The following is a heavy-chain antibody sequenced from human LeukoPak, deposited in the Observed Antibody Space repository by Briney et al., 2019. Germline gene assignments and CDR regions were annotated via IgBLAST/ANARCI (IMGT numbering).Heavy chain of an antibody. CDR2: ISWDGGST. V-gene: IGHV3-43D*03. D-gene: IGHD3-9*01. Sequence: GGSLRLSCAASGFTFDDYAMHWVRQAPGKGLEWVSLISWDGGSTYYADSVKGRFTISRDNSKNSLYLQMNSLRAEDTALYYCAKDISYDILTGYLFDYWGQGTLVTVFS. CDR3: AKDISYDILTGYLFDY. J-gene: IGHJ4*02. CDR1: GFTFDDYA.